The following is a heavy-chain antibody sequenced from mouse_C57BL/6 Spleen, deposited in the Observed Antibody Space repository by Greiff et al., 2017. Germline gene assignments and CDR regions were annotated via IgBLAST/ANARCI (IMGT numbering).Heavy chain of an antibody. CDR2: ISSGSSTI. J-gene: IGHJ2*01. CDR3: ARGLGRGKYFDY. Sequence: EVKVVESGGGLVKPGGSLKLSCAASGFTFSDYGMHWVRQAPEKGLEWVAYISSGSSTIYYADTVKGRFTISRDNAKNTLFLQMTSLRSEDTAMYYCARGLGRGKYFDYRGQGTTLTVSS. D-gene: IGHD3-3*01. CDR1: GFTFSDYG. V-gene: IGHV5-17*01.